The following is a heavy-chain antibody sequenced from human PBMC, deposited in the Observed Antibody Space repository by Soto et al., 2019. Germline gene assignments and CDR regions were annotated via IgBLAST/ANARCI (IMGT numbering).Heavy chain of an antibody. CDR3: AKYPQYRPTRSYFDY. CDR2: ISGSGGST. V-gene: IGHV3-23*01. CDR1: GFTFSSYA. J-gene: IGHJ4*02. D-gene: IGHD2-2*01. Sequence: PGGSLRLSCAASGFTFSSYAMSWVRQAPGKGLEWVSAISGSGGSTYYADSVKGRFTISRDNSKNTLYLQMNSLRAEDTAVYYCAKYPQYRPTRSYFDYWGQGTLVTVSS.